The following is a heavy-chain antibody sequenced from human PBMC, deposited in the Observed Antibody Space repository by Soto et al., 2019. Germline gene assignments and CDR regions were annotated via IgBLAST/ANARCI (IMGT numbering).Heavy chain of an antibody. V-gene: IGHV3-23*01. CDR3: AKDRRVRGVILTPYYYYYMDV. J-gene: IGHJ6*03. Sequence: EVQLLESGGGLVQPGGSLRLSCAASGFTFSSYAMSWVRQAPGKGLEWVSAISGSGGSAYYADSVKGRFTISRDNSKNTLYLQMNSLRAEDTAVYYCAKDRRVRGVILTPYYYYYMDVWGKGTTVTVSS. D-gene: IGHD3-10*01. CDR1: GFTFSSYA. CDR2: ISGSGGSA.